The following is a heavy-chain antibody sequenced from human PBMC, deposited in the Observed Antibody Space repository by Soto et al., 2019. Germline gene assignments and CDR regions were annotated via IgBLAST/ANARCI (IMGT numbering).Heavy chain of an antibody. V-gene: IGHV5-51*01. CDR3: ATNGGYVPYYYYGMDV. Sequence: GESLKISCKGSGYSFTSYWIGWVRQMPWKGLEWMGIIYPGDSDTRYSPSFQGQVTISADKSISTAYLQWSSLKASDTAMYYCATNGGYVPYYYYGMDVWGQVTTVTVSS. CDR2: IYPGDSDT. J-gene: IGHJ6*02. D-gene: IGHD5-12*01. CDR1: GYSFTSYW.